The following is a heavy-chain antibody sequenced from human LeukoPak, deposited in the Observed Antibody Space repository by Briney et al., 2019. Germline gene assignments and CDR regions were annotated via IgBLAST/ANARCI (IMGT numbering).Heavy chain of an antibody. J-gene: IGHJ4*02. D-gene: IGHD1-14*01. Sequence: PGGSLRLSCAASGFTFSSYAMTWLRQAPGKGLEWVSSISGSGGTTNYADSVKGRFTISRDNSKNTLYLQMNTLRAEDTAVYYCARGLGSTGRYYFDYWGQGTLVTVSS. CDR2: ISGSGGTT. CDR1: GFTFSSYA. CDR3: ARGLGSTGRYYFDY. V-gene: IGHV3-23*01.